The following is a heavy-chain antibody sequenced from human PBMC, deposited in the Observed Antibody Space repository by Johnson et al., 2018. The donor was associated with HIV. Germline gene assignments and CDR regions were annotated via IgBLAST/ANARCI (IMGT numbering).Heavy chain of an antibody. V-gene: IGHV3-30*04. CDR2: ISYDGSNK. D-gene: IGHD6-6*01. J-gene: IGHJ3*02. CDR3: RSSSSSSPGAFDI. Sequence: QVQLVESGGGVVQPGRSLRLSCAASGFTFSSYAMHWVRQAPGKGLEWVAVISYDGSNKYYADSVKGRFTISSYKSKNTLYLQMNRLRAEDTAVYYCRSSSSSSPGAFDIWGQGTMVTVSS. CDR1: GFTFSSYA.